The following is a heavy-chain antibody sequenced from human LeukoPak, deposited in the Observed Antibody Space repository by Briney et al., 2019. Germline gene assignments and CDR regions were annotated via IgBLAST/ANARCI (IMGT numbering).Heavy chain of an antibody. CDR2: IRYDGSNK. Sequence: PGGSLRLSCAASGFTFSSYGMHWVRQAPGKGLEWVAFIRYDGSNKYYADSVKGRFTISRDNSKNTLYLQMNSLRAEDTAVYYCAKAYYDFWSGYIFDYWGQGTLVTVSS. J-gene: IGHJ4*02. V-gene: IGHV3-30*02. D-gene: IGHD3-3*01. CDR1: GFTFSSYG. CDR3: AKAYYDFWSGYIFDY.